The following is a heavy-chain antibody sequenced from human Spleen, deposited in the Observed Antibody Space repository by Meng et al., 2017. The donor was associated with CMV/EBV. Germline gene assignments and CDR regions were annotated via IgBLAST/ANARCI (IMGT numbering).Heavy chain of an antibody. CDR2: IIPIFGTA. V-gene: IGHV1-69*05. D-gene: IGHD7-27*01. CDR3: ARDDRPKTGDRKVYYYYYGMDV. Sequence: SVKVSCKASGGTFSSYAISWVRQAPGQGLEWMGGIIPIFGTANYAQKFQGRVTITTDESTSTAYMELNSLRAEDTAVYYCARDDRPKTGDRKVYYYYYGMDVWGQGATVTVSS. J-gene: IGHJ6*02. CDR1: GGTFSSYA.